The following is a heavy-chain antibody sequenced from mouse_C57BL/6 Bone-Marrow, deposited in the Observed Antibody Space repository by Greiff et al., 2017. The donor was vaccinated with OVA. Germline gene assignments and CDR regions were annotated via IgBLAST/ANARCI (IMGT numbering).Heavy chain of an antibody. CDR1: GFTFSSYT. V-gene: IGHV5-9*01. Sequence: EVKVVESGGGLVKPGGSLKLSCAASGFTFSSYTMSWVRQTPEKRLEWVATISGGGGNTYYPDSVKGRFTISRDNAKNTLYLQMSSLRSEDTALYYCARQGYYYGTWFAYWGQGTLVTVSA. CDR2: ISGGGGNT. J-gene: IGHJ3*01. CDR3: ARQGYYYGTWFAY. D-gene: IGHD1-1*01.